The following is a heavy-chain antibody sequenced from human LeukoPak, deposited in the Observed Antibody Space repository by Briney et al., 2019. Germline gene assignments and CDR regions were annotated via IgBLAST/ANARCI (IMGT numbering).Heavy chain of an antibody. CDR3: ARDVEGTIDY. D-gene: IGHD1-26*01. Sequence: GGSLRLSCEASGFIFSIYGMHWVRQAPGKGLEWVAVIWYDGNNRFYADSVKGRFTISRDNSKNTLYLQMNSLRAEDTAVYFCARDVEGTIDYWGQGTLATVSS. V-gene: IGHV3-33*01. CDR1: GFIFSIYG. J-gene: IGHJ4*02. CDR2: IWYDGNNR.